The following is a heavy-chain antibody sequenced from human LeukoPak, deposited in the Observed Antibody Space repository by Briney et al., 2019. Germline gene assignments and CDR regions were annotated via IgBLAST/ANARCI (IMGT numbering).Heavy chain of an antibody. CDR3: AKKRFFDWFEAGGFDS. D-gene: IGHD3-9*01. CDR2: IYYSGST. J-gene: IGHJ5*01. Sequence: SETLSLTCTVPGGSISSSSYYWGWIRQPPGKGLEWIGSIYYSGSTYYNPSLKSRVTISVDTSKNQFSLKLSSVTAEDTAVYYCAKKRFFDWFEAGGFDSWGQGTLVTVSS. CDR1: GGSISSSSYY. V-gene: IGHV4-39*07.